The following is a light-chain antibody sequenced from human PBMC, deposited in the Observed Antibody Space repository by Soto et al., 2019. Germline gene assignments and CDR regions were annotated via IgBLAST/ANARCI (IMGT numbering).Light chain of an antibody. CDR1: SSNIENNY. Sequence: QSVLTQPPSVSAAPGQKVTISCSGSSSNIENNYLSWYQQLPGTAPKLLIYDNNKRPSGIPDRFSGSKSGTSATLGITGLQTGDEADYYCGTWDSSLSGVVFGGGTKVTVL. V-gene: IGLV1-51*01. CDR2: DNN. J-gene: IGLJ2*01. CDR3: GTWDSSLSGVV.